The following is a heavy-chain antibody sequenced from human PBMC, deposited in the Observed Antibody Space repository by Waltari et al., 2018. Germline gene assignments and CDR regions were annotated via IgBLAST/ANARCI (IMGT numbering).Heavy chain of an antibody. Sequence: EVQLVESGGGLVQPGGSVSLSCAASGFTYSMYWMHWVRQAPGKGLVWVSRSNSDGSSTSYADSVKGRFTISKDNAKNTVYLQMNSLRAEDTAIYYCARGARRTTVTTGWWYFDLWGHGTLVTVSS. CDR3: ARGARRTTVTTGWWYFDL. CDR2: SNSDGSST. J-gene: IGHJ2*01. D-gene: IGHD4-17*01. CDR1: GFTYSMYW. V-gene: IGHV3-74*01.